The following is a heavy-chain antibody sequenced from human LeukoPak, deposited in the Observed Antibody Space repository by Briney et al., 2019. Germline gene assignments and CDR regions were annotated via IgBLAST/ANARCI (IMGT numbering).Heavy chain of an antibody. V-gene: IGHV3-53*05. CDR3: AKDTRHLMTTPDS. CDR2: IYSDNT. J-gene: IGHJ5*01. CDR1: GFTVSSNS. D-gene: IGHD4-17*01. Sequence: GGSLRLSCTVSGFTVSSNSMSWVRQAPGKGLEWVSFIYSDNTHYSDSVKGRFTISRDNSKNTLYLQMNSLRAEDAALYYCAKDTRHLMTTPDSWGQGTLVTVSS.